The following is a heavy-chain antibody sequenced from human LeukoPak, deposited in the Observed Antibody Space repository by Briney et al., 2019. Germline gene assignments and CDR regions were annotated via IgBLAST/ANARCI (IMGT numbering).Heavy chain of an antibody. J-gene: IGHJ5*01. D-gene: IGHD3-10*01. CDR1: GFRFSGYD. Sequence: GGSLRLACAASGFRFSGYDMHWVRQATGKGLEWVSGIGTSDDTYYSGSVNGRFTISREDVKNSFYLQMNSLKVEDTAVYFCVRGNNGFDSWGQGTLV. V-gene: IGHV3-13*01. CDR2: IGTSDDT. CDR3: VRGNNGFDS.